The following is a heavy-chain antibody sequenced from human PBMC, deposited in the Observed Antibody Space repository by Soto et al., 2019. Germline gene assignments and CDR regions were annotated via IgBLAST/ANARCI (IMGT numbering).Heavy chain of an antibody. CDR1: GGTFSSYT. J-gene: IGHJ4*02. CDR2: IIPILGIA. V-gene: IGHV1-69*02. Sequence: SVKVSCKASGGTFSSYTISWVRQAPGQGLEWMGRIIPILGIANYAQKFQGRVTITADKSTSTAYMELSSLRSEDTAVYYCARYSSGSAGYFDYWGQGTLVTVSS. CDR3: ARYSSGSAGYFDY. D-gene: IGHD6-19*01.